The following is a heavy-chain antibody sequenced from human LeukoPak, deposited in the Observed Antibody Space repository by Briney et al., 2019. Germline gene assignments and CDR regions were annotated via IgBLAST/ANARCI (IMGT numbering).Heavy chain of an antibody. CDR1: GGSISSSSYY. V-gene: IGHV4-39*07. CDR3: ARDYSSGWPNDAFDI. CDR2: IYYSGST. D-gene: IGHD6-19*01. Sequence: SETLSLTCTVSGGSISSSSYYWGWIRQPPGKGLEWIGSIYYSGSTYYNPSLKSRVTISVDTSKNQFSLKLSSVTAADTAVYYCARDYSSGWPNDAFDIWGQGTMVTVSS. J-gene: IGHJ3*02.